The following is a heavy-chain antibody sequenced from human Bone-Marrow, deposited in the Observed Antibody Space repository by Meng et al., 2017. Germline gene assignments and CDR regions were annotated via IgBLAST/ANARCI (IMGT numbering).Heavy chain of an antibody. Sequence: ASVKVSCKASGYTFTGYYMHWVRQAPGQGLEWMGWINPNSGGTNYAQKFQGRVTMTRDTSISTAYMELSRLRSDDTAVYYCARVYCSSISCLTNYWYFDLWGRGTLVTVSS. CDR2: INPNSGGT. V-gene: IGHV1-2*02. J-gene: IGHJ2*01. D-gene: IGHD2-2*01. CDR3: ARVYCSSISCLTNYWYFDL. CDR1: GYTFTGYY.